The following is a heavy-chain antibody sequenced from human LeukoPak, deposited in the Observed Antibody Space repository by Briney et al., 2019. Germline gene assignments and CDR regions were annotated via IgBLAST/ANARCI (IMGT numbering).Heavy chain of an antibody. CDR1: GYTLTELS. Sequence: ASVKVSCKVSGYTLTELSMHWVRQAPGKGLEWMGGFDPEDGETIYAQKFQGRVTMTEDTSTDTAYMELSSLRSEDTAVYYCATGPGYCSGGSCSKACYYYGMDVWGQGTTVTVSS. J-gene: IGHJ6*02. D-gene: IGHD2-15*01. V-gene: IGHV1-24*01. CDR3: ATGPGYCSGGSCSKACYYYGMDV. CDR2: FDPEDGET.